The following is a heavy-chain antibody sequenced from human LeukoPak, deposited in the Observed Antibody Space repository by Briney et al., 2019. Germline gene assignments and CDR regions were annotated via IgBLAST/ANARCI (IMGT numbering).Heavy chain of an antibody. V-gene: IGHV3-21*01. Sequence: GGSLRLSCAASGFTFSSYSMNWVRQAPGKGLEWVSSISSSSSHIYYADSVKGRFTISRDNAKNSLYLQMNSLRAEDTAVYYCARGDTFDYWGQGTLVTVSS. J-gene: IGHJ4*02. CDR3: ARGDTFDY. D-gene: IGHD2-21*02. CDR2: ISSSSSHI. CDR1: GFTFSSYS.